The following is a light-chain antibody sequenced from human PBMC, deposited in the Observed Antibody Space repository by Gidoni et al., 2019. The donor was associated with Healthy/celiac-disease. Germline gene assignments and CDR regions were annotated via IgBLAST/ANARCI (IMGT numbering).Light chain of an antibody. V-gene: IGKV1-39*01. CDR1: QSMSSS. J-gene: IGKJ4*01. CDR2: AAS. CDR3: QQSYSTPPGVT. Sequence: DLQMTQLPSSLSASVGDRVTITCRASQSMSSSLNWYQQKPGKPPKLLIYAASSLQSGVPSRFSGSGSGTDFTLTISSLQPEDFATYYCQQSYSTPPGVTFGGGTKVEIK.